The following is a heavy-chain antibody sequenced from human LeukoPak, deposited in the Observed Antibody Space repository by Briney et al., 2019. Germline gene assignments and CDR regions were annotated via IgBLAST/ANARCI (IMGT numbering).Heavy chain of an antibody. D-gene: IGHD6-19*01. CDR3: ARAHSSGWYNQDWYFDL. CDR2: IYTSGST. Sequence: SETLSLTCTVSGGSISSSSYYWGWIRQPAGKGLEWIGRIYTSGSTNYNPSLKSRVTISVDTSKNQFSLKLSSVTAADTAVYYCARAHSSGWYNQDWYFDLWGRGTLVTVSS. J-gene: IGHJ2*01. CDR1: GGSISSSSYY. V-gene: IGHV4-61*02.